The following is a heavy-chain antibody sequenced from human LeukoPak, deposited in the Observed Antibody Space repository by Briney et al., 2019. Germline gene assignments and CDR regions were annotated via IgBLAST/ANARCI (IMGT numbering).Heavy chain of an antibody. V-gene: IGHV4-34*01. Sequence: SETLSLTCAVYGGSFSGYYWSWIRQPPGKGLEWIGEINHSGSTNYNPSLKSRVTISVDTSKNQFSLKLSSVTAADTAVYYCARGYYDSSGHSPTYFDYWGQGTLVTVSS. CDR3: ARGYYDSSGHSPTYFDY. CDR1: GGSFSGYY. D-gene: IGHD3-22*01. J-gene: IGHJ4*02. CDR2: INHSGST.